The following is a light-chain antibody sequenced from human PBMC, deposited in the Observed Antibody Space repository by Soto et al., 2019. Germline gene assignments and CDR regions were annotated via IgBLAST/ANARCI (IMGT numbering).Light chain of an antibody. CDR3: SSYTSSKSRI. CDR1: SSDVGTYNY. J-gene: IGLJ2*01. CDR2: DVS. V-gene: IGLV2-14*01. Sequence: QSALTQPASVSGSPGQSSTISCTGTSSDVGTYNYVSWYQQHPGEAPKLIIYDVSNRPSGVSIRFSGSKSGNTASLTISGLQAEDEADYYCSSYTSSKSRIFGGGTQLTVL.